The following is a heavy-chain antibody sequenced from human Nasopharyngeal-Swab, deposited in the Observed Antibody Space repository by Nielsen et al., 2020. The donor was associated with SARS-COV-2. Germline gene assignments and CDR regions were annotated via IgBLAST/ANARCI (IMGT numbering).Heavy chain of an antibody. CDR2: LTHRGST. V-gene: IGHV4-34*01. CDR1: GGSFSSYC. CDR3: SRAPDYDVLTGYYPDAFDI. Sequence: SETLSLTCAVYGGSFSSYCWTWIRQPPGKGLEWIGELTHRGSTNYNPSLKIRVTLSVATSKNQFSLKLSPVTAADTAVYYCSRAPDYDVLTGYYPDAFDIWGQGTMVTVSS. D-gene: IGHD3-9*01. J-gene: IGHJ3*02.